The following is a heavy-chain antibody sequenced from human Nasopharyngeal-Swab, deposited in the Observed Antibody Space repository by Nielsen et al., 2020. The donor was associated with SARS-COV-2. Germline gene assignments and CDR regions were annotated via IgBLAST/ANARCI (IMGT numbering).Heavy chain of an antibody. Sequence: GESLKISCAASGFTFSSYSMNWVRQAPGKGLEWVSSISSSSSYIYYADSVKGRFTISRDNAKSSLYLQMNSLRAEDTAVYYCASNLEWLLSHYYYGMDVWGQGTTVTVSS. CDR1: GFTFSSYS. CDR3: ASNLEWLLSHYYYGMDV. J-gene: IGHJ6*02. D-gene: IGHD3-3*01. CDR2: ISSSSSYI. V-gene: IGHV3-21*01.